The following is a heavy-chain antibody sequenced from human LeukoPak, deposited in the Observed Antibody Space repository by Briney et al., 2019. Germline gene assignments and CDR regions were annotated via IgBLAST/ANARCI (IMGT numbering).Heavy chain of an antibody. D-gene: IGHD4-17*01. Sequence: GGSLRLSCAASGLTFCDYYMSWIRQAPGKGLEWVSYISSSGSTIYYADSVKGRFTISRDNAKNSLYLQMNSLRAEDTAVYYCARDVDDYGDYVGVDYWGQGTLVTVSS. CDR1: GLTFCDYY. CDR3: ARDVDDYGDYVGVDY. J-gene: IGHJ4*02. CDR2: ISSSGSTI. V-gene: IGHV3-11*04.